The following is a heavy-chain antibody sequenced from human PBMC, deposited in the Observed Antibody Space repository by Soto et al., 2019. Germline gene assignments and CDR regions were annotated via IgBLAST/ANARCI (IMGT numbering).Heavy chain of an antibody. V-gene: IGHV3-30*18. CDR3: AKEGGLSGSYYISSSYYFDY. CDR2: ISYDGSNT. CDR1: GFTLSSYG. Sequence: QVQLVESGGGWVQPGRSLRLSVLPSGFTLSSYGMNWVRQAPGKGLEWVAIISYDGSNTYYADSVKGRFTISRDNSKNTLYLQMNSLRAEDTSVYYCAKEGGLSGSYYISSSYYFDYWGQGTLVTVSS. D-gene: IGHD1-26*01. J-gene: IGHJ4*02.